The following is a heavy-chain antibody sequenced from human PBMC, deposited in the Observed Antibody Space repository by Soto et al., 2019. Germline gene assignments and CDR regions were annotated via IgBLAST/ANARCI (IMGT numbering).Heavy chain of an antibody. Sequence: GGSLRLSCAASGFTFSSYGMHWVRQAPDKGLEWVAVIWYDGSNKYYADSVKGRFTISRDNSKNTLYLQMDILRPEDTAVYYCAKEFGWELQLSHPYYNSGMDVWGQGTTVTVSS. D-gene: IGHD1-1*01. CDR1: GFTFSSYG. CDR2: IWYDGSNK. CDR3: AKEFGWELQLSHPYYNSGMDV. J-gene: IGHJ6*02. V-gene: IGHV3-30*02.